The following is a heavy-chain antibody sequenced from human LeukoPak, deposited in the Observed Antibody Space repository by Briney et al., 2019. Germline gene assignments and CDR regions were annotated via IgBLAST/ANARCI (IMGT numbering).Heavy chain of an antibody. CDR3: ARGDCSVSGCHGGNWFDP. J-gene: IGHJ5*02. D-gene: IGHD2-15*01. CDR1: RYTFTGYY. CDR2: INPNSGAT. Sequence: ASVKVSCKTSRYTFTGYYIHWVRQAPGQGLEWMGWINPNSGATNYAQSFRGRVTMTRDTSTSTAHMELSRLRSDDTAVYYCARGDCSVSGCHGGNWFDPWGQGTLVTVSS. V-gene: IGHV1-2*02.